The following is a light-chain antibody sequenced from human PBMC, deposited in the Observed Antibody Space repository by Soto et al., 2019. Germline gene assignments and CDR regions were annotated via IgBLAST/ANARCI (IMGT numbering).Light chain of an antibody. Sequence: EIVLTQSPDTLSLSPGERATLSCMASQSVSSNNLVWYQQKVGQAPRLLIYGASSRATGIPDRFIGSGSGTDFTLSISRLETEDFAVYYCQQYCNSLWTSGQGTKVEIK. CDR1: QSVSSNN. CDR2: GAS. CDR3: QQYCNSLWT. V-gene: IGKV3-20*01. J-gene: IGKJ1*01.